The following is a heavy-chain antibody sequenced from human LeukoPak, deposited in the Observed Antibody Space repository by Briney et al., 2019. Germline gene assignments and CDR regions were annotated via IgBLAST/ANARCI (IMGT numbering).Heavy chain of an antibody. Sequence: SETLSLTCTVSGGSISSGDYYWSWIRQPPGKGLEWIGYIYYSGSTYYNPSLKSRVTISVDTSKNQFSLKLSSVTAADTAVYYCARLVVVVVAATPDYYGMDVWGQGTTVTVSS. CDR3: ARLVVVVVAATPDYYGMDV. V-gene: IGHV4-30-4*01. CDR2: IYYSGST. CDR1: GGSISSGDYY. J-gene: IGHJ6*02. D-gene: IGHD2-15*01.